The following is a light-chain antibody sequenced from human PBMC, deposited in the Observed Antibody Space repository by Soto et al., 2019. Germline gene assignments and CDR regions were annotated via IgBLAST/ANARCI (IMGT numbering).Light chain of an antibody. CDR2: DAS. CDR3: QQRSNWPLFT. V-gene: IGKV3-11*01. Sequence: EIVLTQSPATLSLSPGERATLSCRASQSVSSYLAWYQQKPGQAPRLLIYDASNRATGITARFSGSGSGTDFTVTISSLEPEDFAVYYCQQRSNWPLFTFGHGNKVDIK. CDR1: QSVSSY. J-gene: IGKJ3*01.